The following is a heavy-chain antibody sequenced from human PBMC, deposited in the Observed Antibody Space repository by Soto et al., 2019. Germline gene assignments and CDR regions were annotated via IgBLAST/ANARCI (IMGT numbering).Heavy chain of an antibody. CDR1: GYTFISYS. D-gene: IGHD6-6*01. CDR2: ISTYNGNT. Sequence: QVQLVQSGGEVKKPGASVNISCKATGYTFISYSITWVRQAPGQGLEWMGWISTYNGNTKYAQSLQGTVTLTRDTSPNTASMETRGLSSDDTAIYYGASEGAHTTGSYDYFDKWGQGTLVAVSA. CDR3: ASEGAHTTGSYDYFDK. V-gene: IGHV1-18*04. J-gene: IGHJ4*02.